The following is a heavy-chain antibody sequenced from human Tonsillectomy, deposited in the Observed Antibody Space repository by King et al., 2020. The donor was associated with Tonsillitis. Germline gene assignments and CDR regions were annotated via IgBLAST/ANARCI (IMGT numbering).Heavy chain of an antibody. CDR3: ARASSYYYDTSGYYPDFDH. CDR2: IKQDGSEK. V-gene: IGHV3-7*01. CDR1: GFTFSNYW. J-gene: IGHJ4*02. D-gene: IGHD3-22*01. Sequence: VQLVESGGGLVQPGGSLRLSCAASGFTFSNYWMSWVRQAPGKGLEWVANIKQDGSEKYYVDSVKGRFTISRDNAKNSLFLQINSLRVEDTAVYYCARASSYYYDTSGYYPDFDHWGQGTLVTVSS.